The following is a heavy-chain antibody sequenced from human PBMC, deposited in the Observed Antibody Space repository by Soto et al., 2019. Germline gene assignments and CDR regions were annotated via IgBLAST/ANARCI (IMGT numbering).Heavy chain of an antibody. V-gene: IGHV4-39*01. Sequence: PSETLSLTCTVSGGSINSNTYYWGWIRQPPGKGLEWIGSVFSSGSTYYNPSLKSRVTISMDTSKNQFSLRLSSVTAADTAIYYCARRRVYFDYWGQGTRVTVSS. J-gene: IGHJ4*02. CDR3: ARRRVYFDY. CDR1: GGSINSNTYY. CDR2: VFSSGST.